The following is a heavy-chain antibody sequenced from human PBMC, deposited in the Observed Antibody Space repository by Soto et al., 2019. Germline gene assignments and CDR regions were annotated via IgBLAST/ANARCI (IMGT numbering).Heavy chain of an antibody. V-gene: IGHV4-61*01. D-gene: IGHD1-26*01. CDR2: IYYSGTT. CDR3: ATRTVGTLDYFLY. Sequence: SETLSLTCNVSGDSVSRGRYYWSWIRQPPGKGLEWVGYIYYSGTTNYNPSLKSRVAMSLDRSKNQFSLNLNSVTAADTAVYYCATRTVGTLDYFLYWGQGHLVTVSS. J-gene: IGHJ4*02. CDR1: GDSVSRGRYY.